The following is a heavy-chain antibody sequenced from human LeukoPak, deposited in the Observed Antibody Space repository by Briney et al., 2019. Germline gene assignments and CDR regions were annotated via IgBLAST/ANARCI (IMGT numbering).Heavy chain of an antibody. CDR1: RITFSNAW. J-gene: IGHJ4*02. D-gene: IGHD1-20*01. CDR2: IKSKAEGETK. Sequence: PGGSLRPSCAVSRITFSNAWLSWVRQAPGKGLEWVGRIKSKAEGETKEYAASVKGRFTISRDDSKSRLYLQMSSLKTEDTAVYYCATGIVTGTSRWGQGTLVAVSS. V-gene: IGHV3-15*01. CDR3: ATGIVTGTSR.